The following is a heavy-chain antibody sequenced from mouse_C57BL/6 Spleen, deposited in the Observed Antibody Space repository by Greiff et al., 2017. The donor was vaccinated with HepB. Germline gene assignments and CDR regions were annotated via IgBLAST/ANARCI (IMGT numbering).Heavy chain of an antibody. CDR2: IYPGDGDT. J-gene: IGHJ3*01. D-gene: IGHD2-3*01. Sequence: LEESGPELVKPGASVKISCKASGYAFSSSWMNWVKQRPGKGLEWIGRIYPGDGDTNYNGKFKGKATLTADKSSSTAYMQLSSLTSEDSAVYFCARSYDGYPFAYWGQGTLVTVSA. V-gene: IGHV1-82*01. CDR1: GYAFSSSW. CDR3: ARSYDGYPFAY.